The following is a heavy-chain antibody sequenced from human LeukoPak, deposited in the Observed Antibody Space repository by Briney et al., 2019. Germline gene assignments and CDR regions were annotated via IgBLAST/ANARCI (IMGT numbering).Heavy chain of an antibody. Sequence: PGRSLRLSCAASGFTFSSYAMHWVRQAPGKGLEWVSATSTSGGSAYYADSVKGRFTISRDNSKNTLYLQMDSLRADDTAVYHCARYSGNYYYPPAWDLWGQGTLVTVSS. CDR1: GFTFSSYA. CDR2: TSTSGGSA. CDR3: ARYSGNYYYPPAWDL. J-gene: IGHJ4*02. V-gene: IGHV3-23*01. D-gene: IGHD1-26*01.